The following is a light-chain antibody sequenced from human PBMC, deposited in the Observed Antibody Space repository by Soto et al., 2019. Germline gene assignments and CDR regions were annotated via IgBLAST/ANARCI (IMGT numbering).Light chain of an antibody. Sequence: QSALTQPPSASGSPGQSVTISCSGFSSDVGTYNLFSWFQQHPGRAPKLLIFGVTQRPSGVPDRFSGFKSGNTASLTVSGLQPEDEADYYCSAYAGGDTFAFGSGTKLTVL. CDR3: SAYAGGDTFA. J-gene: IGLJ1*01. V-gene: IGLV2-8*01. CDR1: SSDVGTYNL. CDR2: GVT.